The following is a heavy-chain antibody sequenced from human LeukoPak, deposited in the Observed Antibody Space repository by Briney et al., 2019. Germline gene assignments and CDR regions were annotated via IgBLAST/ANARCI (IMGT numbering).Heavy chain of an antibody. Sequence: GGSLRLSCTASGFTFGDYAMSWFRQAPGKGLEWVGFIRSKAYGGTTEYAASVKGRFTISRDDSKSIAYLQMNSLKTEDTAVYYCTRDSYGSGSDLFDYWGQGTLVTVSS. CDR2: IRSKAYGGTT. CDR3: TRDSYGSGSDLFDY. J-gene: IGHJ4*02. D-gene: IGHD3-10*01. CDR1: GFTFGDYA. V-gene: IGHV3-49*03.